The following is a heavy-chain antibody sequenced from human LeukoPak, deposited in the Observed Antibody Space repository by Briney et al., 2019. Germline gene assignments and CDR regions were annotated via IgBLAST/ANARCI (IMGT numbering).Heavy chain of an antibody. Sequence: GGSLRISCPASGFTFSSYSMNCVRQAPGKGLEWVSSISSSSSYIYYADSVKGRFTISGDNAKNSVYLQMNSLRAEDTAVYYCARDFLLRVFAFDIWGQGTMVTVSS. V-gene: IGHV3-21*01. CDR1: GFTFSSYS. CDR2: ISSSSSYI. D-gene: IGHD2/OR15-2a*01. J-gene: IGHJ3*02. CDR3: ARDFLLRVFAFDI.